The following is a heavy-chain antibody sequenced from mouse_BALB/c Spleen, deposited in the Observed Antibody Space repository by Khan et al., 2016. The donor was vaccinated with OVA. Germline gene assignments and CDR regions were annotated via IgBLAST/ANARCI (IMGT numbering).Heavy chain of an antibody. V-gene: IGHV1S132*01. J-gene: IGHJ3*01. CDR2: IFPGTGTT. Sequence: QVQLQQSGAELVKPGASVKLSCKTSGYTFTNYWIQWVKQRPGQGLGWLGEIFPGTGTTYYNENFKAKATLTIDTSSSTAYMQLSSLTSEDSAVYVCARGYFGNYEFAYWGQGTLVTVSA. CDR3: ARGYFGNYEFAY. D-gene: IGHD2-1*01. CDR1: GYTFTNYW.